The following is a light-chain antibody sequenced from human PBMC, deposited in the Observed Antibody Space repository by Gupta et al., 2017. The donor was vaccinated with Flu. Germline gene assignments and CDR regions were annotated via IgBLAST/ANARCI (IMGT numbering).Light chain of an antibody. CDR1: QSISTY. J-gene: IGKJ1*01. Sequence: DIQMTQSPSSLSASVGDRVTIACRTSQSISTYLNWYQQKPGKAPNLLIYGASSLQSGVPSRFSGSGSGTDFTLTISSRQPEDFATYYCQQSYSSPETFGQGTKVEIK. CDR3: QQSYSSPET. CDR2: GAS. V-gene: IGKV1-39*01.